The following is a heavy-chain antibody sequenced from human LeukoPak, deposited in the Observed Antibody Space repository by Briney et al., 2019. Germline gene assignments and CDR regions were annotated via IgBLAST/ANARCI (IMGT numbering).Heavy chain of an antibody. Sequence: SETLSLTCTVSGGSISSGGYYWSWIRQHPGKGLEWIGYIYYSGSTYYNPSLKSRVTISVDTSKNQFSLKLSSVTAADTAVYYCARVPPGIAAAGTLFDYWGQGTLVTVSS. CDR1: GGSISSGGYY. V-gene: IGHV4-31*03. J-gene: IGHJ4*02. D-gene: IGHD6-13*01. CDR2: IYYSGST. CDR3: ARVPPGIAAAGTLFDY.